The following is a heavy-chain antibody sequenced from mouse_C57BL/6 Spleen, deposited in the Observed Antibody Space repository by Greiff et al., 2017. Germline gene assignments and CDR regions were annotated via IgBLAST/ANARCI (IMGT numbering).Heavy chain of an antibody. V-gene: IGHV1-7*01. CDR3: ARDYYSNYYFDY. CDR2: INPSSGYT. D-gene: IGHD2-5*01. CDR1: GYTFTRYW. Sequence: QVQLKQSGAELAKPGASVKLSCKASGYTFTRYWLHWVKQRPGQGLEWIGYINPSSGYTKYNQKFKDKATLTADKSSSTAYMQLSSLTYEDSAVYYCARDYYSNYYFDYWGQGTTLTVSS. J-gene: IGHJ2*01.